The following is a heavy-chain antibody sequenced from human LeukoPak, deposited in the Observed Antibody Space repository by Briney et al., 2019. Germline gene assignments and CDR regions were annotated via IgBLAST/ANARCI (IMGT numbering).Heavy chain of an antibody. CDR2: ISWNSGSI. CDR3: AKEEGV. V-gene: IGHV3-9*01. D-gene: IGHD2-8*01. J-gene: IGHJ4*02. CDR1: GFTFDDYA. Sequence: QTGGSLRLSCAASGFTFDDYAMHWVRQAPGKGLEWVSGISWNSGSIGYADSVKGRFTISRDNAKNSLYLQMNSLRAEDTALYYCAKEEGVWGQGTLVTVSS.